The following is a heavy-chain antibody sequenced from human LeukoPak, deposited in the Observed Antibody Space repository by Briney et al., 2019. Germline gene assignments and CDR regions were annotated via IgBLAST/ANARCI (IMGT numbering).Heavy chain of an antibody. Sequence: SETLSLPCIVSSGSISGSTYYWGWVRQPPGKGLEWYGCIYYSGSASYTPYLKSRVTISVHTPKHPFAQSLTPVTAADTAVYYCATPISGWHSFDYWGQGALVTVSS. CDR2: IYYSGSA. J-gene: IGHJ4*02. V-gene: IGHV4-39*01. CDR1: SGSISGSTYY. D-gene: IGHD6-19*01. CDR3: ATPISGWHSFDY.